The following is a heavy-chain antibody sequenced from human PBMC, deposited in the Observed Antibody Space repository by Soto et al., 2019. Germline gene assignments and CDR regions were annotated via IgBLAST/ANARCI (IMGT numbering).Heavy chain of an antibody. D-gene: IGHD2-15*01. J-gene: IGHJ5*02. CDR1: GGSFSGYY. Sequence: QVQLQQWGAGLLKPSETLSLTCAVYGGSFSGYYWSWIRQPPGKGLEWIGEINHSGSTNYNPFLKSRVTISVDTSKNQFSLKLSSVTAADTAVYYCARAESCSGGSCYSVDPWGQGTLVTVSS. V-gene: IGHV4-34*01. CDR2: INHSGST. CDR3: ARAESCSGGSCYSVDP.